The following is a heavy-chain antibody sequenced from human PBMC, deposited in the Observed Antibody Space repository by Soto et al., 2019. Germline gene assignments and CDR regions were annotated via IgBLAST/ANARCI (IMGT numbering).Heavy chain of an antibody. J-gene: IGHJ6*02. CDR2: IYYSGST. D-gene: IGHD3-16*01. V-gene: IGHV4-30-4*01. CDR3: ARHAVELRFGYYYGLDV. Sequence: SETLSLTCTVSGGSISSGDYYWSWIRQPPGKGLEWIGYIYYSGSTYYNPSLKSRVTISVDTSKNQFSLKLSSVAAADTAVYYCARHAVELRFGYYYGLDVWGQGTTVTVSS. CDR1: GGSISSGDYY.